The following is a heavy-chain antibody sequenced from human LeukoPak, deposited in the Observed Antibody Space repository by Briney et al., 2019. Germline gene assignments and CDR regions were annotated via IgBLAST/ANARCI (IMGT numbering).Heavy chain of an antibody. CDR3: ARDSDGSSTGFDY. CDR1: GGSISSYY. D-gene: IGHD6-6*01. V-gene: IGHV4-59*01. CDR2: IYYSGST. J-gene: IGHJ4*02. Sequence: SETLSLTCTVSGGSISSYYWSWIRQPPGKGLEWIGYIYYSGSTNYNPSLKSRVTISVDTSKNQFSLKLSSVTAADTAVYYCARDSDGSSTGFDYWGQGTLVTVSS.